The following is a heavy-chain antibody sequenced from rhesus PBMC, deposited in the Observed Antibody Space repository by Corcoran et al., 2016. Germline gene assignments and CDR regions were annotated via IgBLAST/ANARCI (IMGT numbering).Heavy chain of an antibody. CDR2: IYGSGGGT. J-gene: IGHJ3*01. CDR3: ARSDQYCTSTTCYAAGGDAFDF. CDR1: GGSISDDYY. D-gene: IGHD2-2*01. V-gene: IGHV4-106*01. Sequence: QVQLQESGPGLVKPSETLSLTCAVSGGSISDDYYWSWIRQPPGKGLEWIGYIYGSGGGTNYNPSLKNLVTISIGTSKNRFSLRLSSVTAADTAVYYCARSDQYCTSTTCYAAGGDAFDFWGQGLRVTVSS.